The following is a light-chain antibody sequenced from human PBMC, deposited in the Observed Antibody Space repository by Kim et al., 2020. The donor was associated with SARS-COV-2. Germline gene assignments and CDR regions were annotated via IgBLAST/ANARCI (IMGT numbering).Light chain of an antibody. CDR2: DVN. J-gene: IGLJ1*01. Sequence: QSITISCTGTSRDVGGYNHVSWYQQHPGEAPKVMIYDVNNRPSGVSNRFSGSESGNTASLSISGLQAEDEADYYCSSYTSTSTDYVFGTGTKVTVL. CDR3: SSYTSTSTDYV. CDR1: SRDVGGYNH. V-gene: IGLV2-14*03.